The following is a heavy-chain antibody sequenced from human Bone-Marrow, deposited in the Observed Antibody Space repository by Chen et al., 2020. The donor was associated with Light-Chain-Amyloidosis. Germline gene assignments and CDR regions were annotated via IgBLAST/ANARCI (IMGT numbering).Heavy chain of an antibody. CDR2: IRYDGSDK. J-gene: IGHJ4*02. Sequence: QVQLVESGGGVVQPGGSLRLSCAASGFIFSYYGMHWVRQAPGKGLEWVAFIRYDGSDKDYADSVKGRFTISRDNSKNTLFLQMKSLRADDTAVYYCARYSSVWLHFDYWGQGTLVTVSS. V-gene: IGHV3-30*02. D-gene: IGHD6-19*01. CDR3: ARYSSVWLHFDY. CDR1: GFIFSYYG.